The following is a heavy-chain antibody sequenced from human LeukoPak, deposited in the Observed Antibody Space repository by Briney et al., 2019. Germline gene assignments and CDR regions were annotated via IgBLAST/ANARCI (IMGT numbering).Heavy chain of an antibody. D-gene: IGHD3-10*01. CDR1: GFTFSSYA. J-gene: IGHJ4*02. CDR2: ISGSDGST. V-gene: IGHV3-23*01. CDR3: AKDYYYGSGSYYFDY. Sequence: GGSLRLSCAASGFTFSSYAMSWVRRAPGKGLEWVSAISGSDGSTYYADSVKGRFTISRDNSKNTLYLQMNSLRAEDTAVYYCAKDYYYGSGSYYFDYWGQGTLVTVSS.